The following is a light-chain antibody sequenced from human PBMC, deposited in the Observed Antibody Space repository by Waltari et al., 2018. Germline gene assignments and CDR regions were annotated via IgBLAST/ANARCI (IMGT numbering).Light chain of an antibody. CDR1: KLGDKY. CDR3: QAWDSSVV. V-gene: IGLV3-1*01. Sequence: SYELTQPPSVSVSPGQTAIITCSGDKLGDKYASWYQQKPGQSPILVMYEDNKRPSGIPERFSASNPGNTATLTISGTQATDEADYYCQAWDSSVVFGGGTKLTVL. CDR2: EDN. J-gene: IGLJ2*01.